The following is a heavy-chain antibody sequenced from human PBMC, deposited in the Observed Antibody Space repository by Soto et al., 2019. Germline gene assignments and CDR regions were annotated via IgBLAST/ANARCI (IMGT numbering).Heavy chain of an antibody. CDR3: GRGSVAWGGGATHGTDY. D-gene: IGHD1-26*01. V-gene: IGHV3-30-3*01. Sequence: QVQLVESGGGVVQPGRSLRLSCAASGFTFSSYAMHWVRQAPGKGLEWVAVISYDGSNKYYADSVKGRFTISRDNSKNTLYLQMDSLGGEETAGYYCGRGSVAWGGGATHGTDYWGQGTLVTVSS. CDR1: GFTFSSYA. J-gene: IGHJ4*02. CDR2: ISYDGSNK.